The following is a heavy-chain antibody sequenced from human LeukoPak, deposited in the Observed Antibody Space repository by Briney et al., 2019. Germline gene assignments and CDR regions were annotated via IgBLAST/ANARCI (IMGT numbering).Heavy chain of an antibody. Sequence: ASVKVSCKASGYTFTSYGISWVRQAPGQGLEWMGWISAYNGNTNYAQKLQGRVTMTEDTSTDTAYMELSSLRSEDTAVYYCATDVPTYSSSWADVGYWGQGTLVTVSS. CDR1: GYTFTSYG. D-gene: IGHD6-13*01. CDR3: ATDVPTYSSSWADVGY. J-gene: IGHJ4*02. CDR2: ISAYNGNT. V-gene: IGHV1-18*01.